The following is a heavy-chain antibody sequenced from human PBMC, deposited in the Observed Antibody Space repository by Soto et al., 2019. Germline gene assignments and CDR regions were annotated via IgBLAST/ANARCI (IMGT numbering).Heavy chain of an antibody. CDR1: GFTVSSNY. J-gene: IGHJ6*02. CDR2: IYSGGST. CDR3: ARDRVEYYDSSGPMVSTLLGYYYGMDF. Sequence: PGGSLRLSCAASGFTVSSNYMSWVRQAPGKGLEWVSVIYSGGSTYYADSVKGRFTISRDNSKNTLYLQMNSLRAEDTAVYYCARDRVEYYDSSGPMVSTLLGYYYGMDFWGQGTTVNVSS. V-gene: IGHV3-66*01. D-gene: IGHD3-22*01.